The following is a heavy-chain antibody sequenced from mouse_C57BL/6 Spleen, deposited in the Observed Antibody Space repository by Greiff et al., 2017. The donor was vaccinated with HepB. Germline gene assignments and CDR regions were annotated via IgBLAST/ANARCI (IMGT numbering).Heavy chain of an antibody. D-gene: IGHD1-1*01. CDR3: ARHSITTVVEDYFDY. CDR2: IDPSDSYT. J-gene: IGHJ2*01. V-gene: IGHV1-69*01. Sequence: VQLQQPGAELVMPGASVKLSCKASGYTFTSYWMHWVKQRPGQGLEWIGEIDPSDSYTNYNQKFKGKSTLTVDKSSSTAYMQLSSLTSEDSAVYYCARHSITTVVEDYFDYWGQGTTLTVSS. CDR1: GYTFTSYW.